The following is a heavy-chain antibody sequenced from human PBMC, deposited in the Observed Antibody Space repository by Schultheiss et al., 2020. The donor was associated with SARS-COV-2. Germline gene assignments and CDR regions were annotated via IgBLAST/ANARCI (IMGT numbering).Heavy chain of an antibody. D-gene: IGHD6-19*01. CDR1: GFTFSSYG. V-gene: IGHV3-23*01. Sequence: GGSLRLSCAASGFTFSSYGMSWVRQAPGKGLAWVSAISGSGGSTYYAYSVKGRFTISRDNSKNTLYLQMNSLRAEDTAVYYCAKDWGSGWRGYYGMDVWGQGTTVTVSS. CDR2: ISGSGGST. J-gene: IGHJ6*02. CDR3: AKDWGSGWRGYYGMDV.